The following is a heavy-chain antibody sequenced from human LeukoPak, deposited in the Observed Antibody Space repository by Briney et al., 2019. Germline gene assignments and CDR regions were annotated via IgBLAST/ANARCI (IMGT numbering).Heavy chain of an antibody. Sequence: SVKVSCKASGGTFSSYAISWVRQAPGQGLEWMGGIIPIFGTANYAQKFQGRATITADESTSTAYMELSSLRSEDTAVYYCARGIVGATLVSRWGQGTLVTVSS. V-gene: IGHV1-69*13. J-gene: IGHJ4*02. CDR3: ARGIVGATLVSR. CDR1: GGTFSSYA. CDR2: IIPIFGTA. D-gene: IGHD1-26*01.